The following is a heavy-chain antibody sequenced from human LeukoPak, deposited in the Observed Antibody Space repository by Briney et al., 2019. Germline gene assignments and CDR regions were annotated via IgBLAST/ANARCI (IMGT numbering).Heavy chain of an antibody. V-gene: IGHV3-20*04. D-gene: IGHD2-2*01. Sequence: GGSLRLSCAASGSTFDDYGMSWVRQAPGKGLEWDSGINWNGGSTGYADSVKGRFTISRDNAKNSLYLQMNSLRAEDTALYYCARAGIIVVPAPMRGYYYYMDVWGKGTTVTVSS. CDR3: ARAGIIVVPAPMRGYYYYMDV. CDR2: INWNGGST. J-gene: IGHJ6*03. CDR1: GSTFDDYG.